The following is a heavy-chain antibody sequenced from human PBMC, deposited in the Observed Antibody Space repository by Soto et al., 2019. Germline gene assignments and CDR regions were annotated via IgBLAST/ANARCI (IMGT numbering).Heavy chain of an antibody. V-gene: IGHV2-5*02. CDR3: AHRVLRAVFGLVTTTAIYFDF. CDR2: IYWDDDK. J-gene: IGHJ4*02. D-gene: IGHD3-3*01. Sequence: QITLNESGPTQVKPRQTLTLTCTFSGFSLTTSGVGVGWIRQSPVKAPEWLALIYWDDDKRYSPSLKSRLTITKDTSKNQVVLTMADLDPADTATYYCAHRVLRAVFGLVTTTAIYFDFWSQGTPVAVSS. CDR1: GFSLTTSGVG.